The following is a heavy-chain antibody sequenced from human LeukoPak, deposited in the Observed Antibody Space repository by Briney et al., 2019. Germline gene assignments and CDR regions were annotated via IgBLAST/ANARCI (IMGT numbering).Heavy chain of an antibody. CDR3: AESKRDFGDYWYYFDS. D-gene: IGHD4-17*01. J-gene: IGHJ4*02. V-gene: IGHV3-23*01. CDR1: GFTFSSYA. Sequence: PGGSLRLSCAASGFTFSSYAMTWVRQAPGKGLEWVSTIGGSRGSPYFADSVKGRFSISRDNSKNTLYLQMDSLRAEDTALYYCAESKRDFGDYWYYFDSWGQGTLVTVSS. CDR2: IGGSRGSP.